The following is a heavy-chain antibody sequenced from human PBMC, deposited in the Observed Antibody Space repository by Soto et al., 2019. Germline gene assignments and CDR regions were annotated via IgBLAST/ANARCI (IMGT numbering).Heavy chain of an antibody. CDR1: GGTFSSYA. CDR2: IIPIFGTA. V-gene: IGHV1-69*12. D-gene: IGHD2-15*01. CDR3: ARESRYCSGGSCYFLPGIDY. J-gene: IGHJ4*02. Sequence: QVQLVQSGAEVKKPGSSVKVSCKASGGTFSSYAISWVRQAPGQGLEWMGGIIPIFGTANYAQKFQGRVTITADESTGTTYVXLSSLRSEDTAVYYCARESRYCSGGSCYFLPGIDYWGQGTLVTVSS.